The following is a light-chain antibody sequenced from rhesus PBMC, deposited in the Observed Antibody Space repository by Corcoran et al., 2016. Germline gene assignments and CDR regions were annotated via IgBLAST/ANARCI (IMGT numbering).Light chain of an antibody. J-gene: IGKJ2*01. CDR3: QQSSNLSS. CDR2: YAS. CDR1: QGISNW. V-gene: IGKV1-19*01. Sequence: DIQMTQSPSSLSASVGDKVTITCHASQGISNWLAWYQQRPGKAPKPLIYYASSLQSCVPSRFSGSGSGTDVPHTISSLEPEDVGVYYCQQSSNLSSFGQGTKVEIK.